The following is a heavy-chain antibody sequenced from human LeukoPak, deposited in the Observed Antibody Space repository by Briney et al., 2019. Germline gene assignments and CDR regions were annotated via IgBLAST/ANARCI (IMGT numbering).Heavy chain of an antibody. D-gene: IGHD5-12*01. CDR2: ISSSSSYI. CDR3: ARGRGYSGYDYSSTNY. CDR1: GFTFSSYS. V-gene: IGHV3-21*01. J-gene: IGHJ4*02. Sequence: PGGSLRLSCAASGFTFSSYSMNWVRQAPGKGLEWVSSISSSSSYIYYADSVKGRFTISRDNAKNSLYLQMNSLRAEDTAVYYCARGRGYSGYDYSSTNYWGQGTLVTVSS.